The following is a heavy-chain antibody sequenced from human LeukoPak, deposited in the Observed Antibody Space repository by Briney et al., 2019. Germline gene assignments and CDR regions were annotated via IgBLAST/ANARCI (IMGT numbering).Heavy chain of an antibody. V-gene: IGHV3-48*02. D-gene: IGHD6-13*01. CDR1: GFIFRSSN. CDR2: ISSGSSTI. Sequence: GGSLRLSCAAYGFIFRSSNMNWVRQAPGKGLEWVSYISSGSSTIHYADSVKGRFTVSRDNAKNSLYLQMNSLRDEDTAVYYCARDYGYSSSLDYWGQGTLVSVSS. J-gene: IGHJ4*02. CDR3: ARDYGYSSSLDY.